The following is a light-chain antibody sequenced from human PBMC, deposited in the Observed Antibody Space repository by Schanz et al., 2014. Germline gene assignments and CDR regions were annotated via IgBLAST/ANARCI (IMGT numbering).Light chain of an antibody. CDR2: EVS. Sequence: QSALTQPPSASGSPGQSVTISCTGTSSDVGGYNYVSWYQQHPGKAPKLMIYEVSKRPSGVPDRFSGSKSGNTASLTVSGVQAEDEADYYCSSYASSSTVVFGGGTKVTVL. J-gene: IGLJ2*01. V-gene: IGLV2-8*01. CDR3: SSYASSSTVV. CDR1: SSDVGGYNY.